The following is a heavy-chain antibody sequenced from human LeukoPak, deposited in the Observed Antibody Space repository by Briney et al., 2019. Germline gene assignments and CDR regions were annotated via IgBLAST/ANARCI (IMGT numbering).Heavy chain of an antibody. CDR2: INPNSGGT. CDR1: GYTFTGYD. J-gene: IGHJ3*02. D-gene: IGHD3-22*01. V-gene: IGHV1-2*02. Sequence: ASVKVSCKASGYTFTGYDMHWVRQAPGQGLEWMGWINPNSGGTNYAQKFQGRVTMTRDTSISTAYMELSRLRSDDTAVYYCARDSRNYYDSRGGGDEAFDIWGQGTMVTVSS. CDR3: ARDSRNYYDSRGGGDEAFDI.